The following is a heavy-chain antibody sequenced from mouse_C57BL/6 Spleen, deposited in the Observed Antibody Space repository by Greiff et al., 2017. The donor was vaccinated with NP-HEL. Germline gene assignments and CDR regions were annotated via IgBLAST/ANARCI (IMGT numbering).Heavy chain of an antibody. V-gene: IGHV1-18*01. CDR3: ARKSLGRSWFAY. Sequence: EVQLQQSGPELVKPGASVKIPCKASGYTFTDYNMDWVKQSHGKSLEWIGDINPNNGGTIYNQKFKGKATLTVDKSSSTAYMELRSLTSEDTAVYYCARKSLGRSWFAYWGQGTLVTVSA. CDR1: GYTFTDYN. CDR2: INPNNGGT. J-gene: IGHJ3*01.